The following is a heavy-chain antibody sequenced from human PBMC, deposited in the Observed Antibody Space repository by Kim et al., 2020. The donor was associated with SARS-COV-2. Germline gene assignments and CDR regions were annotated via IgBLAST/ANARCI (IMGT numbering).Heavy chain of an antibody. V-gene: IGHV3-30*18. CDR3: AKDTSGGRYYYDSSGLFDY. CDR2: ISYDGSNK. CDR1: GFTFSSYG. J-gene: IGHJ4*02. Sequence: GGSLRLSCAASGFTFSSYGMHWVRQAPGKGLEWVAIISYDGSNKYYADSVKGRFTISRDNSKNTLYLQMNSLRAEDTAVYYCAKDTSGGRYYYDSSGLFDYWGQGTLVTVSS. D-gene: IGHD3-22*01.